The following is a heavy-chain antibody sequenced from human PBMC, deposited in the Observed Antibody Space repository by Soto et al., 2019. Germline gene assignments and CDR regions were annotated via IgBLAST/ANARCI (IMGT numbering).Heavy chain of an antibody. D-gene: IGHD6-13*01. CDR2: IYHSGST. J-gene: IGHJ2*01. CDR1: GGSISSGGYS. CDR3: ARGVAAAGRVRYFDL. Sequence: QLQLQESGSGLVKPSQTLSLTCAVSGGSISSGGYSWSWIRQPPGKGLEWIGYIYHSGSTYYNPSLKSRVPISVDRSKNQFSLKLSSVTAADTAVYYCARGVAAAGRVRYFDLWGRGTLVTVSS. V-gene: IGHV4-30-2*01.